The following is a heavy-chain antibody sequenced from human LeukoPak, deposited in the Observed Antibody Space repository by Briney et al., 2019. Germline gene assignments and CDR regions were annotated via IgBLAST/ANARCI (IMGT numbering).Heavy chain of an antibody. CDR1: GYSFTSYW. J-gene: IGHJ5*02. V-gene: IGHV5-51*01. Sequence: GESLKISCKGSGYSFTSYWIGWVRQMPGKGLEWMGTIYPGDSDTRYSPSFQGQVTISADKSISTAYLQWSSLKASDTAMYYCARRRAARGVPQYNWFDPWGQGALVTVSS. CDR3: ARRRAARGVPQYNWFDP. CDR2: IYPGDSDT. D-gene: IGHD3-10*01.